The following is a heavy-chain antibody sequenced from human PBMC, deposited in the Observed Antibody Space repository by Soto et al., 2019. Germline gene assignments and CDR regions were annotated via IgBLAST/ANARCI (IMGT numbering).Heavy chain of an antibody. V-gene: IGHV5-51*01. CDR3: ARSPRSSPYFDY. Sequence: GESLKISCQSSGYSFSNFWIGWVRQLPGKGLEWMGIIYPGDHETRYSPSFHGKVTISADRSIDTAYLQWNSLEASDTAFYFCARSPRSSPYFDYWGQGALVTVSS. D-gene: IGHD6-13*01. CDR2: IYPGDHET. J-gene: IGHJ4*02. CDR1: GYSFSNFW.